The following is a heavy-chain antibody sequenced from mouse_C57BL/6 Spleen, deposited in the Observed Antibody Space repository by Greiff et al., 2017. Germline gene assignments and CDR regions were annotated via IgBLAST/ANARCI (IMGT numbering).Heavy chain of an antibody. CDR3: ARSSGGYGTY. Sequence: QVTLKESGPELVKPGASVKISCKASGYAFSSSWMNWVKQRPGKGLEWIGRIYPGDGDTNYNGKFKGKATLTADKSSSTAYMQLSSLTSEDSAVYFCARSSGGYGTYWGQGTLVTVSA. CDR1: GYAFSSSW. CDR2: IYPGDGDT. J-gene: IGHJ3*01. V-gene: IGHV1-82*01. D-gene: IGHD2-2*01.